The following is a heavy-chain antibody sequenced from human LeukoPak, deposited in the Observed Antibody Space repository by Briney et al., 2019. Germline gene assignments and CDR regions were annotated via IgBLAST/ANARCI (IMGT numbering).Heavy chain of an antibody. D-gene: IGHD3-22*01. Sequence: GGSLRLSCAASGFTFSSYWMSWVRQAPGKGLEWVANIKQDGSEKYYVDSVKGRFTISRDNSKNTLYLQMNSLRAEDTAVYYCAKFDSSGYYSPFDYWGQGTLVTVSS. J-gene: IGHJ4*02. V-gene: IGHV3-7*03. CDR3: AKFDSSGYYSPFDY. CDR2: IKQDGSEK. CDR1: GFTFSSYW.